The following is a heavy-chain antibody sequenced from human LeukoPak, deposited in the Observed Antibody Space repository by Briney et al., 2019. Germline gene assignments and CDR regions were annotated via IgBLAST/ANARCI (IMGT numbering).Heavy chain of an antibody. CDR1: EFSVSRIY. D-gene: IGHD3-22*01. J-gene: IGHJ4*02. CDR2: VYTGGSV. V-gene: IGHV3-53*01. Sequence: GGSLRLSCAVSEFSVSRIYMSWVRQAPGKGLEWVSVVYTGGSVGYADSVKGRFTISRDNSKNTLYVQMNSLRAEDTAVYYCVKGHSSGYRTGTGYWGQGTLVTVSS. CDR3: VKGHSSGYRTGTGY.